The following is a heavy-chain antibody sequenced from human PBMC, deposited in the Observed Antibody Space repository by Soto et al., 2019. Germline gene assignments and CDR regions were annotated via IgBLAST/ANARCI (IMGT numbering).Heavy chain of an antibody. D-gene: IGHD2-15*01. J-gene: IGHJ4*02. V-gene: IGHV4-30-4*01. Sequence: PSETLSLTCSVSGGPMTSGAYYWSWIRQPPGEGLEWMGYIYYSGGTSSSPSLESRLTLSVDTSRNQFSLKLRSVTAADTAVYYCARGLWAYGGNPYFDSWGQGTLVTVPQ. CDR1: GGPMTSGAYY. CDR2: IYYSGGT. CDR3: ARGLWAYGGNPYFDS.